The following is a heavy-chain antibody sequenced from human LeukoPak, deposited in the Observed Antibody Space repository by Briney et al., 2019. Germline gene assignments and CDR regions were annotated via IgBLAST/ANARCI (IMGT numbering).Heavy chain of an antibody. CDR2: IYPGDSDT. V-gene: IGHV5-51*01. CDR3: ARGNPGNYGFDL. Sequence: RGESLKISCQGSGYGFTSYWIGWVRQMPGKGLQWMGDIYPGDSDTRYSPSFQGQVTISADSSSSTAYLQWSSLKASDTAMFFCARGNPGNYGFDLWGQGTMVTVSS. D-gene: IGHD4-23*01. J-gene: IGHJ3*01. CDR1: GYGFTSYW.